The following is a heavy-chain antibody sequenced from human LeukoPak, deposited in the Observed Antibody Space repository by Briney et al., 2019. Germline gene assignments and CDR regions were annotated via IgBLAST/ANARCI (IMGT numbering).Heavy chain of an antibody. CDR3: ASGYSSSWYYYYYGMDV. Sequence: GGSLRLSCAASGFTFSSYWMSWVRQAPGKGLEWVANIKQDGSEKYYVDSVKGRFAISRDNAKNSLYLQMNSLRAEDTAVYYCASGYSSSWYYYYYGMDVWGQGTTVTVSS. CDR2: IKQDGSEK. V-gene: IGHV3-7*01. D-gene: IGHD6-13*01. CDR1: GFTFSSYW. J-gene: IGHJ6*02.